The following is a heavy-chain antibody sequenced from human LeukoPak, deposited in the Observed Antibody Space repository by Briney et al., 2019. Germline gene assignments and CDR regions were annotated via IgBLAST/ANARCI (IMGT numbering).Heavy chain of an antibody. Sequence: GGSLRLSCAASGFTFDNYAMHWVRQGPGKGLEWVAGINWNSDDIGFADSVRGRFTISRDNAKNSLYLQMNSLRPDDTALYYCTKERAAVRFLEEGFDIWGQGTMVTVSS. CDR2: INWNSDDI. CDR1: GFTFDNYA. D-gene: IGHD3-3*01. CDR3: TKERAAVRFLEEGFDI. V-gene: IGHV3-9*01. J-gene: IGHJ3*02.